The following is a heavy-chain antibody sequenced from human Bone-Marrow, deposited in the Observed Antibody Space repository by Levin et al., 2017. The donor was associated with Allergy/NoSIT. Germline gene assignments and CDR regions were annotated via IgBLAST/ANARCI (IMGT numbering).Heavy chain of an antibody. V-gene: IGHV3-9*01. D-gene: IGHD2-15*01. CDR1: GFTFDDYA. CDR3: AKAYCSGGSCYQVDY. J-gene: IGHJ4*02. Sequence: LSLTCAASGFTFDDYAMHWVRQAPGKGLEWVSGISWNSGSIGYADSVKGRFTISRDNAKNSLYLQMNSLRAEDTALYYCAKAYCSGGSCYQVDYWGQGTLVTVSS. CDR2: ISWNSGSI.